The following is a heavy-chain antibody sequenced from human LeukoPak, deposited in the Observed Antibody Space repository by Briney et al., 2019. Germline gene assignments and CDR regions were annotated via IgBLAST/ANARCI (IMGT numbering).Heavy chain of an antibody. CDR2: INPNSGGT. V-gene: IGHV1-2*04. CDR3: ARGQSMVRGVIIMGNDY. Sequence: GASVKVSCKATGYTFTDYYMHWVRQAPGQGLEWMGWINPNSGGTNYAQKFQGWVTMTRDTSISTAYMELSRLRSDDTAVYYCARGQSMVRGVIIMGNDYWGQGTLVTVSS. J-gene: IGHJ4*02. CDR1: GYTFTDYY. D-gene: IGHD3-10*01.